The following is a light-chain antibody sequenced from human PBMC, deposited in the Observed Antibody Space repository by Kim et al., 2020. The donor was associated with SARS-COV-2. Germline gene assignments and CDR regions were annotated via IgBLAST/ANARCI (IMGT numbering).Light chain of an antibody. J-gene: IGLJ3*02. CDR1: SSDIGDNT. V-gene: IGLV1-44*01. Sequence: GQRVIISWSGSSSDIGDNTVNWYQQLPGTAPKLLIYSNNQRPSGVPDRFSGSKSGTSASLAISGLHSEDESDYYCAAWHDTLNGPVFGGGTQLTVL. CDR3: AAWHDTLNGPV. CDR2: SNN.